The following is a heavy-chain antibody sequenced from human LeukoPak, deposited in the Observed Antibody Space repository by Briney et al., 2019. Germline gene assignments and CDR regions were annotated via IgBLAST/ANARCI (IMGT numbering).Heavy chain of an antibody. V-gene: IGHV3-48*04. CDR3: ARARGDYYDSSEGVLDV. Sequence: GGSLRLSCAASAFTFSSYTMNWVRQAPGKGLEWVSYISGSSSSIYYADAVRGRFTISRDNAKNTLYLQMNSLRAEDTAVYYCARARGDYYDSSEGVLDVWGQGTTVTVSS. CDR1: AFTFSSYT. J-gene: IGHJ6*02. CDR2: ISGSSSSI. D-gene: IGHD3-22*01.